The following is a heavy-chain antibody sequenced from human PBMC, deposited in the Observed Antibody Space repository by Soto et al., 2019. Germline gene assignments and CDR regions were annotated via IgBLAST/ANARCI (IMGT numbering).Heavy chain of an antibody. V-gene: IGHV3-21*01. J-gene: IGHJ6*02. Sequence: GGSLRLSCAASGFTFSSYSSNWFPQAPGKGLELVSSISSSSSYIYYADSVNGRFTISRDNAKNSLYLQMNSLRAEDTAVYYCARVADDYYYYGMDVWGQGTTVTVSS. CDR1: GFTFSSYS. CDR2: ISSSSSYI. CDR3: ARVADDYYYYGMDV.